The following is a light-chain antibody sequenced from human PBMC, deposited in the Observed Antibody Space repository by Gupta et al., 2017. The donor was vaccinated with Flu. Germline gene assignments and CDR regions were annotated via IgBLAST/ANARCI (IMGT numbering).Light chain of an antibody. CDR2: NDS. CDR1: ALPNQY. J-gene: IGLJ2*01. CDR3: QSADSSGTYLV. V-gene: IGLV3-25*03. Sequence: SYELTQPPSVSVSPGQTARITCSGDALPNQYAYWYQQKPGQAPVLVIVNDSERPSGIPERFSGSSSGTTATSTTSGVQAEDEADDYCQSADSSGTYLVFGGGTKLTVL.